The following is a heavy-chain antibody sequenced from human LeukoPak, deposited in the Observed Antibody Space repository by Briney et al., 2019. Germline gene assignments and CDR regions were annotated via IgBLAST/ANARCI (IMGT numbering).Heavy chain of an antibody. V-gene: IGHV5-51*01. Sequence: LGESLKISCKGSGYSFTSYWIGWVRQMPGKGLEWMGIIYPGDSDTRYSPSFQGQVTISADKSISTAYLQWSSLKASDTAMYYCARQQAGVVATGKGFDYWGQGTLVTVSS. J-gene: IGHJ4*02. CDR3: ARQQAGVVATGKGFDY. CDR2: IYPGDSDT. D-gene: IGHD5-12*01. CDR1: GYSFTSYW.